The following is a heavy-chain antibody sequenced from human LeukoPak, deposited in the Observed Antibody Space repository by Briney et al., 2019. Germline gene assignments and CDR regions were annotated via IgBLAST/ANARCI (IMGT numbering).Heavy chain of an antibody. D-gene: IGHD5-18*01. CDR2: IIPILGTA. CDR3: ATRRGYSYGSPH. Sequence: ASVKVSCKASGGTFTSYAISWVRQAPGQGLEWMGGIIPILGTANYAQKFQGRVTITADESTSTAYMELSSLRSEDTAVYYCATRRGYSYGSPHWGQGTLVTVSS. V-gene: IGHV1-69*13. CDR1: GGTFTSYA. J-gene: IGHJ4*02.